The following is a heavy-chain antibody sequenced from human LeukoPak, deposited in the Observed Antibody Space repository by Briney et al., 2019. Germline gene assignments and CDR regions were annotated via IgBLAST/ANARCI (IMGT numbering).Heavy chain of an antibody. CDR1: GFTFSNYG. CDR3: AREYSYGYDDWFDP. J-gene: IGHJ5*02. CDR2: ISPSGGST. Sequence: LTGGSLRLSCAASGFTFSNYGMSWFRQAPGKGLEWVSAISPSGGSTYYADSVKGRFTISRDNSKNALYLQMNSLRAEDTAIYYCAREYSYGYDDWFDPWGQGTLVTVSS. V-gene: IGHV3-23*01. D-gene: IGHD5-18*01.